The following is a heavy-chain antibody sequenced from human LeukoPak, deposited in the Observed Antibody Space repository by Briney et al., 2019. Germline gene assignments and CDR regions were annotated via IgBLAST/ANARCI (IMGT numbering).Heavy chain of an antibody. CDR2: INSDGSST. CDR3: ANIPGSSGSYGQSFQH. J-gene: IGHJ1*01. CDR1: GFTFSSYW. D-gene: IGHD1-26*01. V-gene: IGHV3-74*01. Sequence: PGGSLRLSCAASGFTFSSYWMHWVRQAPGKGLVWVSRINSDGSSTSYADSVKGRFTISRDNSKNTLYLQMNSLRAEDTAVYYCANIPGSSGSYGQSFQHWGQGTLVTVSS.